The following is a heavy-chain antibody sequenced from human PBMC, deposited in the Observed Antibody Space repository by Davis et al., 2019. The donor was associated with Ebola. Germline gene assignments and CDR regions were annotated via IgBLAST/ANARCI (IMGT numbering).Heavy chain of an antibody. Sequence: GGSLRLSCAASGFTFSSYAMSWVRQAPGKGLEYVSAINFNGDNTYYADSVKGRFTISRDNSKSTLYLQLSSLRVDDTAVYYCVRHLDYCGQGTLVTVSS. CDR2: INFNGDNT. CDR1: GFTFSSYA. V-gene: IGHV3-64D*06. CDR3: VRHLDY. J-gene: IGHJ4*02.